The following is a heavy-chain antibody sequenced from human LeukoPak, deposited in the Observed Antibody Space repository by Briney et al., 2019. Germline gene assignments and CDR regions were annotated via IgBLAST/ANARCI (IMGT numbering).Heavy chain of an antibody. Sequence: ASVKVSCKASGYTFTSYYMHWVRQAPGQGLEWMGIINPRGGSTSYAQKFQGRVTMTRDMSTSTVYMELSSLRSEDTAVYYCARVTQTDYDFDYWGQGTLVTVSS. CDR2: INPRGGST. J-gene: IGHJ4*02. CDR3: ARVTQTDYDFDY. V-gene: IGHV1-46*01. CDR1: GYTFTSYY. D-gene: IGHD4-17*01.